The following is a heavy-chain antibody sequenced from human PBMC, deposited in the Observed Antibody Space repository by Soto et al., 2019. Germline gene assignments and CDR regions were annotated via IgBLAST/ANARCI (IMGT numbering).Heavy chain of an antibody. Sequence: GGSLILSCSASGFTFNTYPMHWVRQAPGKGLEWVALISHDGSNKWYADSVKGRFTISRDNSKNTLYLQMNSLRPEDTAVYYCARWNVQHDSYGYFWGQGTLVTVSS. J-gene: IGHJ4*02. CDR1: GFTFNTYP. V-gene: IGHV3-30-3*01. CDR3: ARWNVQHDSYGYF. D-gene: IGHD5-18*01. CDR2: ISHDGSNK.